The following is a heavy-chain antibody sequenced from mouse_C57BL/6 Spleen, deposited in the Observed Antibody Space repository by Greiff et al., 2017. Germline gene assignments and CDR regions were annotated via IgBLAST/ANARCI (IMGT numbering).Heavy chain of an antibody. CDR3: ARYDYDVDYFDY. D-gene: IGHD2-4*01. CDR2: IYPGDGDT. Sequence: VQLQQSGAELVKPGASVKISCKASGYAFSSYWMNWVKQRPGKGLEWIGQIYPGDGDTNYNGKFKGKATLTADKSSSTAYMQLSSLTSEDSAVYFCARYDYDVDYFDYWGQGTTLTVSS. J-gene: IGHJ2*01. V-gene: IGHV1-80*01. CDR1: GYAFSSYW.